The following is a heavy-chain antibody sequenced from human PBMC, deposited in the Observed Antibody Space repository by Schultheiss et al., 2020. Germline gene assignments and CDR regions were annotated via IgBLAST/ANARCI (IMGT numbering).Heavy chain of an antibody. J-gene: IGHJ4*02. CDR1: GFTFDDYA. V-gene: IGHV3-74*01. CDR3: ARDPRFKGFDY. Sequence: GGSLRLSCAASGFTFDDYAMHWVRQAPGKGLEWVSRINSDGSSTSYADSVKGRFTISRDNAKNTLYLQMNSLRAEDTAVYYCARDPRFKGFDYWGQGTLVTVSS. D-gene: IGHD3-10*01. CDR2: INSDGSST.